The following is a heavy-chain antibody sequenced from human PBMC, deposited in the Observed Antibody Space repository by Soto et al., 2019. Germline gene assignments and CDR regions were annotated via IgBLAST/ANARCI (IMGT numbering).Heavy chain of an antibody. CDR1: GHRFATYW. J-gene: IGHJ6*02. CDR3: ASPTMTSTSFYYAMDV. D-gene: IGHD4-17*01. V-gene: IGHV5-10-1*01. Sequence: GESLKISCKTSGHRFATYWISWVRQMPGKGLEYMGKINPTDSETNYSPSFEGHVTFSVDRSTSTAYVRWNSLKASDTAMYYCASPTMTSTSFYYAMDVWGQGTTVTVSS. CDR2: INPTDSET.